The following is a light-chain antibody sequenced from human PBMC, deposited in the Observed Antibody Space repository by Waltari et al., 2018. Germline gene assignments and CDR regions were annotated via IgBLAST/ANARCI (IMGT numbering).Light chain of an antibody. V-gene: IGKV3-20*01. Sequence: EIVLTQSPGTLSLSLGERAPVSCRASQSVSRALAWYPQKPGQAPRLLIYGAATRATGIPDRFSGSGSGTDFSLTISRLEPDDFAVYYCQHYLRLPVTFGQGTTVEI. CDR2: GAA. J-gene: IGKJ1*01. CDR1: QSVSRA. CDR3: QHYLRLPVT.